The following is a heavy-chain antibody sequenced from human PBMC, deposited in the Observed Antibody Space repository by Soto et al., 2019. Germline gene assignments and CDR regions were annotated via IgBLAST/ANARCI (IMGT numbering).Heavy chain of an antibody. CDR3: ARDPKDIVVVPAAIPFDY. CDR1: GYTFTSYY. D-gene: IGHD2-2*02. CDR2: INPSGGST. V-gene: IGHV1-46*03. J-gene: IGHJ4*02. Sequence: ASVKVSCKASGYTFTSYYMHWVRQAPGQGLEWMGIINPSGGSTSYAQKFQGRVTMTRDTSTSTVYMELSSLRSEDTAVYHCARDPKDIVVVPAAIPFDYWGQGTLVTVSS.